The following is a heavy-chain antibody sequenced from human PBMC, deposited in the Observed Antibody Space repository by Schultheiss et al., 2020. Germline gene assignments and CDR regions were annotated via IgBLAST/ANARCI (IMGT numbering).Heavy chain of an antibody. CDR3: ARGQSGGNSIDY. J-gene: IGHJ4*02. CDR1: GSTFTSYD. Sequence: ASVKVSCKASGSTFTSYDINWVRQATGQGLEWMGWMNPNSGNTGYAQKFQGRVTMTRNTSISTAYMELSSLRSEDTAVYYCARGQSGGNSIDYWGQGTLVTLSS. D-gene: IGHD4-23*01. V-gene: IGHV1-8*01. CDR2: MNPNSGNT.